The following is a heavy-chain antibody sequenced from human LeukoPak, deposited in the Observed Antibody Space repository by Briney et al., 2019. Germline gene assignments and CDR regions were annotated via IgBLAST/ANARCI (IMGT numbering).Heavy chain of an antibody. J-gene: IGHJ4*02. Sequence: SETLSLTCTVSGGSISSTDYYWAWIRQPPGKGLEWIGSIYYNGDTYYQPSLRSRVTKSVDTSKNQFSLKLSSVTAADTAVYFCARGRYSYGYLYYLDYWGQGNLVTVSS. CDR2: IYYNGDT. D-gene: IGHD5-18*01. CDR3: ARGRYSYGYLYYLDY. V-gene: IGHV4-39*01. CDR1: GGSISSTDYY.